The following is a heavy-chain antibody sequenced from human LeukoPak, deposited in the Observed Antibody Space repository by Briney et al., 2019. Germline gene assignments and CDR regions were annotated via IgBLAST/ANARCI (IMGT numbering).Heavy chain of an antibody. CDR3: ARGPTVTTAGDWFDP. CDR2: INPNSGGT. J-gene: IGHJ5*02. D-gene: IGHD4-17*01. CDR1: GYTFTGYY. Sequence: ASVKVSCKASGYTFTGYYMHWVRQAPGQGLEWMGWINPNSGGTNYAQKFQGRVTMTRDTSISTAYMELSRLRSDDTAVYYCARGPTVTTAGDWFDPWGQGTLVTVSS. V-gene: IGHV1-2*02.